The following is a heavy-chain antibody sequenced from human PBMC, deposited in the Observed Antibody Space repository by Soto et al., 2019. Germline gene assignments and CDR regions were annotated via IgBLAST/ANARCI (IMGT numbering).Heavy chain of an antibody. Sequence: QVQLVQSGAEARKPGASVKVSCKASGYTFTRYYMHWVRQAPGQGLEWMGMINPSGGSTTYAQNLQGRVTXXRXTXXSTVYLELSSLRSEDTAVYYCARTLTPTPAEYFQHWGQGTLVTVSS. V-gene: IGHV1-46*03. J-gene: IGHJ1*01. D-gene: IGHD2-15*01. CDR2: INPSGGST. CDR1: GYTFTRYY. CDR3: ARTLTPTPAEYFQH.